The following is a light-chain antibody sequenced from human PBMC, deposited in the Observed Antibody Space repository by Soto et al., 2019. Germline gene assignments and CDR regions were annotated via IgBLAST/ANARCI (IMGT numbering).Light chain of an antibody. CDR3: QQYGAALTWT. CDR2: GAS. CDR1: QSVISTY. Sequence: EILLTQSPGTLSLSPGEGATLSCRASQSVISTYLAWYQQKPGQPPRLLLYGASTRATGIPDRFSGSGSGTDFTLTISRLEPEEVAVYYCQQYGAALTWTFGQGTKVDIK. J-gene: IGKJ1*01. V-gene: IGKV3-20*01.